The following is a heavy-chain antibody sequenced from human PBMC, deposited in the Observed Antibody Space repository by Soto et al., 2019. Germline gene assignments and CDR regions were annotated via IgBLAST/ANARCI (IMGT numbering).Heavy chain of an antibody. CDR3: ARESEGGGAFDI. V-gene: IGHV1-3*04. Sequence: QVQLEQSGAEVKRSGASLKISCRASGYTFARNPMHWVRQAPGQRLEWMGWINTADGNKKYSENFQGRVTITRDTYSTTAYMELSSLRFEDTAIYYCARESEGGGAFDIWGQGTMVTVSS. J-gene: IGHJ3*02. CDR2: INTADGNK. CDR1: GYTFARNP. D-gene: IGHD1-26*01.